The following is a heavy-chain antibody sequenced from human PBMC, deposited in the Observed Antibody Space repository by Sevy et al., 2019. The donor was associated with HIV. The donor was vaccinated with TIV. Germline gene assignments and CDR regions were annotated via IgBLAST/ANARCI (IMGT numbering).Heavy chain of an antibody. D-gene: IGHD3-22*01. J-gene: IGHJ4*02. CDR3: AKGSVYDTSGYYYTLVAFDY. V-gene: IGHV3-23*01. Sequence: GGSLRLSCAASGFPFSGYAMTWVRQAPGKGLEWVSAISGSGGSTYYADSVKGRFSISRDISKNTLYLQMGSMRAEDTAVYFSAKGSVYDTSGYYYTLVAFDYWGQGTPVTVSS. CDR2: ISGSGGST. CDR1: GFPFSGYA.